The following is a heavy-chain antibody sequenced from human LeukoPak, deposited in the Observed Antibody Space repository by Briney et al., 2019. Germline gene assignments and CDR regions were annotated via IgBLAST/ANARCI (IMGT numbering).Heavy chain of an antibody. J-gene: IGHJ6*03. CDR2: INHSGST. CDR3: ARDTGGGPGGYDYMDV. V-gene: IGHV4-34*01. D-gene: IGHD7-27*01. Sequence: SETLSLTCAVYGGSFSGYYWSWIRQPPGKGLEWIGEINHSGSTIYNPSLKSRVTISVDTSKNQFSLKLSSVTAADTAVYYCARDTGGGPGGYDYMDVWGKGTTVTVSS. CDR1: GGSFSGYY.